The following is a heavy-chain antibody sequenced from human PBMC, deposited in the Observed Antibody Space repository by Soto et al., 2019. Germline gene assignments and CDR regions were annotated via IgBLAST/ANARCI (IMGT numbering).Heavy chain of an antibody. CDR3: ARVGEQWLVVSNYYYYGMDV. V-gene: IGHV3-48*02. Sequence: EVQLVESGGGLVQPGGSLRLSCAASGFTFSSYSMNWVRQAPGKGLEWVSYISSSRSTIYYADSVKGRFTISRDNAKNSRYLQMNSLRDEDTAVYYCARVGEQWLVVSNYYYYGMDVWGQGTTVTVSS. CDR1: GFTFSSYS. CDR2: ISSSRSTI. D-gene: IGHD6-19*01. J-gene: IGHJ6*02.